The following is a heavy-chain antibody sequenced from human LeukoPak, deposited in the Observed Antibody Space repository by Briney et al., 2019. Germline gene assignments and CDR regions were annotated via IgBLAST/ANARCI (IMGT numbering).Heavy chain of an antibody. CDR2: ISGGGDKA. J-gene: IGHJ3*01. D-gene: IGHD6-19*01. V-gene: IGHV3-23*01. CDR3: VKDLALAGTGGGFDV. Sequence: GGSLRLSCTASGFTSTTYAINWVRQAPGKGLEWVSGISGGGDKAFYADSVNGRFTISRDNSKNSVSLQMSSLRPDDAALYYCVKDLALAGTGGGFDVWGQGTRVAVSS. CDR1: GFTSTTYA.